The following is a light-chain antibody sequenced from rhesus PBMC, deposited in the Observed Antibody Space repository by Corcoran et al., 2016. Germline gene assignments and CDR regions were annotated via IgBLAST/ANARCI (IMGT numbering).Light chain of an antibody. CDR3: QQDSSSPLT. CDR1: QSISSW. Sequence: DIQMTQSPSSLSASVGDTVTITCRASQSISSWLAWYQQKPGKAPKLLIYKASSLQSGVPSRFSGSGSWTYFTLTSSSLQSEHFATYYCQQDSSSPLTFGQGTKVEIE. CDR2: KAS. V-gene: IGKV1-22*01. J-gene: IGKJ1*01.